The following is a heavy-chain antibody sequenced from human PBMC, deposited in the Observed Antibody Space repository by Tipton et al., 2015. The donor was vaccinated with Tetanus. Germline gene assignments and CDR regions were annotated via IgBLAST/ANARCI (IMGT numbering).Heavy chain of an antibody. J-gene: IGHJ4*02. Sequence: SLRLSCAASGFTFPKFPMSWVRQAPGKGLEWVSAISGSGARTSYADSVKGRFTVSRDNSKNTLYLQMNSLRVEDTAVYYCVRDGGSSGWLAYWGQGTLVTVSS. CDR1: GFTFPKFP. V-gene: IGHV3-23*01. CDR2: ISGSGART. D-gene: IGHD6-19*01. CDR3: VRDGGSSGWLAY.